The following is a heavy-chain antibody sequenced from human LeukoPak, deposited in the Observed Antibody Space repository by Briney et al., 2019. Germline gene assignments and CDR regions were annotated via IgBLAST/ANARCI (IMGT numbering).Heavy chain of an antibody. CDR1: GFTFSSYS. D-gene: IGHD3-16*01. CDR3: ARAMSTFGGVRNYFDS. CDR2: ISSSSYI. Sequence: GGSLRLSCAASGFTFSSYSMNWVRQAPGKGLEWVSSISSSSYIYYADSVKGRFSISRDNAKSSLDLQMNSLRAEDTAVYYCARAMSTFGGVRNYFDSWGQGTLVTVSS. J-gene: IGHJ4*02. V-gene: IGHV3-21*06.